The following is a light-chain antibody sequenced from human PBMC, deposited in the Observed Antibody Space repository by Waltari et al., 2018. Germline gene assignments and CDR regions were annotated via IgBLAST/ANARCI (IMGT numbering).Light chain of an antibody. J-gene: IGLJ1*01. CDR2: DVN. CDR3: CSYAGSQTYV. Sequence: QSALPQPRSVSGSPGQSVTTSCTGTSSDGGNYNYVSWYQQHPGKAPKLMIYDVNKRPSGVPDRFSGSKSGNTASLTISGLQAEDEADYYCCSYAGSQTYVFGTGAKVTVL. V-gene: IGLV2-11*01. CDR1: SSDGGNYNY.